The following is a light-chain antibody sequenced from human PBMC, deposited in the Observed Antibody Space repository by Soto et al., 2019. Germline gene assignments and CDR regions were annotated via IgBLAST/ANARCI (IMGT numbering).Light chain of an antibody. CDR1: QSVSSY. J-gene: IGKJ5*01. Sequence: EIVLTQSPSTLSLSPGERATLSCRASQSVSSYLAWYQQKPGQAPRLLIYDASNRATGIPARFSGSGSGTDLTLTISSLEPEDFAVYYCQVRSNRSPITFGHGTRLE. CDR3: QVRSNRSPIT. V-gene: IGKV3-11*01. CDR2: DAS.